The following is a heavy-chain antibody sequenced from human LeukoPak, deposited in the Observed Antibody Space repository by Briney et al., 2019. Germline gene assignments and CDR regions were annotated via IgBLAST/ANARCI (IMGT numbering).Heavy chain of an antibody. CDR2: INPDGGST. V-gene: IGHV1-46*01. J-gene: IGHJ4*02. D-gene: IGHD1-26*01. CDR1: GYTFTNYY. CDR3: ARDRSIVGATPYFDY. Sequence: ASVKVSCKASGYTFTNYYMHWVRQAPGQGLEWMGVINPDGGSTTHAQKFQGRVTMTRDTSTRTVYMDLSSLRSEDTAVYYCARDRSIVGATPYFDYWGQGTLVTVSS.